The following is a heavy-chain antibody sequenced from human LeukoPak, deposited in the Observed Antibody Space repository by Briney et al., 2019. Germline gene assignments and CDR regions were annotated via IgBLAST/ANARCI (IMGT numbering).Heavy chain of an antibody. CDR1: GFTFSSYA. Sequence: GSLRLSCAASGFTFSSYAMSWVRQPPGKGLEWIGEINHSGSTNYNPSLKSRVTISVDTSKNQFSLKLSSVTAADTAVYYCARVGSGYWGQGTLVTVSS. V-gene: IGHV4-34*01. D-gene: IGHD6-19*01. J-gene: IGHJ4*02. CDR2: INHSGST. CDR3: ARVGSGY.